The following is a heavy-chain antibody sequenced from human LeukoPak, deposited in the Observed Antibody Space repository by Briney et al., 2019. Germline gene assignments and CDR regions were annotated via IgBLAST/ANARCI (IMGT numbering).Heavy chain of an antibody. CDR1: GGSISSYY. D-gene: IGHD6-13*01. CDR3: ARESPEGIAAAGAFDI. CDR2: IYYSGST. Sequence: SETLSLTCTVSGGSISSYYWSWIRQPPGKGLEWIGYIYYSGSTNYNPSLKSRVTISVDTSKNQFSLKLSSVTAADTAVYYCARESPEGIAAAGAFDIWGQGTMVTVSS. V-gene: IGHV4-59*01. J-gene: IGHJ3*02.